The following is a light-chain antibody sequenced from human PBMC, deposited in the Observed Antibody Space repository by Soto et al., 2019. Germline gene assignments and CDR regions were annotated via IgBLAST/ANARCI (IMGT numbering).Light chain of an antibody. V-gene: IGKV1-39*01. J-gene: IGKJ1*01. CDR2: AAS. CDR3: KQSYSTPWT. CDR1: QSISSY. Sequence: DSQITQSPSSLSASVGDRVTITCRASQSISSYLNWYQQKPGKAPKLLIYAASSLQSGVPSRFSGRGSGTDFTLTISSLQPEDFATYYCKQSYSTPWTFGQGTNVDIK.